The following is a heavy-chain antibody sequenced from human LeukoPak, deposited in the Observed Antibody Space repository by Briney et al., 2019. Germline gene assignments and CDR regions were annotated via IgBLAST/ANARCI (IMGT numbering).Heavy chain of an antibody. CDR2: IYYSGST. Sequence: SETLSLTCTVSGGSISSYYWSWIRQPPGKGLEWIGYIYYSGSTNYNPSLKSRVTISVDTSKNQFSLKLSSVTAADTAVYYCARSLRYFDWLSRGPDYWGQGTLVTVSS. J-gene: IGHJ4*02. V-gene: IGHV4-59*12. CDR3: ARSLRYFDWLSRGPDY. D-gene: IGHD3-9*01. CDR1: GGSISSYY.